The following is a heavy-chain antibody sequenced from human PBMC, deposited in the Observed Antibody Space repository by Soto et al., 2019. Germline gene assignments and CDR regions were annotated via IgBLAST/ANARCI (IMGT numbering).Heavy chain of an antibody. Sequence: ASVKVSCKASGYTFTSYGISWVRQAPGQGLEWMGWISAYNGNTNYAQKFQGRVTITRDTSASTAYMELSSLRSEDTAVYYCARGLPGIAVAGTPTREYNWFDPWGQGTLVNVSS. CDR1: GYTFTSYG. D-gene: IGHD6-19*01. CDR2: ISAYNGNT. CDR3: ARGLPGIAVAGTPTREYNWFDP. J-gene: IGHJ5*02. V-gene: IGHV1-18*01.